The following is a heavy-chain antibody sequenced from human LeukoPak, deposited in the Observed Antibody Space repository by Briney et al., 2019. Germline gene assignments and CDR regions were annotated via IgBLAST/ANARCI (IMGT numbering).Heavy chain of an antibody. V-gene: IGHV5-51*01. CDR3: ARLYMGERIAVAGTHYYYYYMDV. Sequence: GESLKISCKGSGYRFTSYWIGWVRQMPGKGLEWMGIIYPGDSDTRYSPSFQGQVTISADKSISTAYLQWSSLKASDTAMYYCARLYMGERIAVAGTHYYYYYMDVWGKGTTVTVSS. D-gene: IGHD6-19*01. J-gene: IGHJ6*03. CDR1: GYRFTSYW. CDR2: IYPGDSDT.